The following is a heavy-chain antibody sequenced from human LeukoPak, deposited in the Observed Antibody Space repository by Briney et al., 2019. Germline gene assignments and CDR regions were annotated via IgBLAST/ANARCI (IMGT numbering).Heavy chain of an antibody. CDR2: ISWNGGSI. D-gene: IGHD6-6*01. CDR1: GFTFDDYA. Sequence: GRSLRLSCAASGFTFDDYAMHWVRQAPGKGLEWVSGISWNGGSIAYADSVKGRFTISRDNAKNSLYLQMNSLRAEDMAFYYCAKAAGYSSSPNAFDIWGHGTMVTVSS. V-gene: IGHV3-9*03. J-gene: IGHJ3*02. CDR3: AKAAGYSSSPNAFDI.